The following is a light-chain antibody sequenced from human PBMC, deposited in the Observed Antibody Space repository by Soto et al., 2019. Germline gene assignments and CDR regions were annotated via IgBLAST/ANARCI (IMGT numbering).Light chain of an antibody. CDR3: SSYTSSSTLVV. CDR1: SSDVGGYNY. V-gene: IGLV2-14*01. CDR2: XXX. Sequence: QSALTQPASVSGSPGQSITISCTGTSSDVGGYNYVSWYQQHPGKAPKLMIYXXXXXXXXXXXXXXXXKSGNTASLTISGLXXXXXXXXXCSSYTSSSTLVVFGGGTKLTVL. J-gene: IGLJ2*01.